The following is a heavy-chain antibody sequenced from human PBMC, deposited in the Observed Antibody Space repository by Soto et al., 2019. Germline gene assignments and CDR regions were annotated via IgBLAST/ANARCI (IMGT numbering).Heavy chain of an antibody. CDR1: GGSISSGGYY. Sequence: QVQLQESGPGLVKPSQTLSLTCTVSGGSISSGGYYWSWIRQHPGKGLEWIGYIYYSGSTYYNPALQSRVTISVDTSKNQSSLKLSSVTAADTAVYYCAREEGGGYDHRWFDPWGQGTLVTVSS. CDR2: IYYSGST. J-gene: IGHJ5*02. CDR3: AREEGGGYDHRWFDP. D-gene: IGHD5-12*01. V-gene: IGHV4-31*03.